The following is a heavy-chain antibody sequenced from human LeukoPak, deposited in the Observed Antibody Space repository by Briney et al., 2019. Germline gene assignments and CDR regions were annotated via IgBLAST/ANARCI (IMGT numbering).Heavy chain of an antibody. J-gene: IGHJ4*02. V-gene: IGHV3-23*01. CDR1: GFTFSSYV. Sequence: GGSLRLSCAASGFTFSSYVMSWVRQAPGKGLEWVSAISGGGDTTYYADSVKGRFTIFRDNPKYTLYLQMNSLRAEDTAVYYCATVAVAGTGNYFDYWGQGTLVTVSS. CDR3: ATVAVAGTGNYFDY. CDR2: ISGGGDTT. D-gene: IGHD6-19*01.